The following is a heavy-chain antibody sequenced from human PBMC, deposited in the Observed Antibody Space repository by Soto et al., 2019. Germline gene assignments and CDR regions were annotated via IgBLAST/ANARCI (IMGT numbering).Heavy chain of an antibody. Sequence: PGWSLRLSCAASGFNFSDHYMNWIRQAPGKGLEWVSYISGSSRYTNFADSVKGRFTISRDNAKNSRYLQMNSLRAEDTAVYYCARPTSGWHYYDYWGQGIPVTVSS. CDR3: ARPTSGWHYYDY. CDR2: ISGSSRYT. V-gene: IGHV3-11*06. D-gene: IGHD6-19*01. CDR1: GFNFSDHY. J-gene: IGHJ4*02.